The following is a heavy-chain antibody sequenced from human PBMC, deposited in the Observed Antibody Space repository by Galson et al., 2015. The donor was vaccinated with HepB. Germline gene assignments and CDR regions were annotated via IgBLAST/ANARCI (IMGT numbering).Heavy chain of an antibody. J-gene: IGHJ5*02. Sequence: SCKASGYTFTDYYMHWVRQAPGQGLEWMGRINPNSGGTNYAQKFQGRVTMTRDTSISTAYMELSRLISDDTAVYYCAKPSSSNWFDPWGQGTLVTVSS. V-gene: IGHV1-2*06. D-gene: IGHD6-6*01. CDR1: GYTFTDYY. CDR3: AKPSSSNWFDP. CDR2: INPNSGGT.